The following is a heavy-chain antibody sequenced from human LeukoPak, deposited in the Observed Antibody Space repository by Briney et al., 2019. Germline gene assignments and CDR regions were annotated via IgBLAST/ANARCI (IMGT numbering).Heavy chain of an antibody. V-gene: IGHV4-4*07. D-gene: IGHD6-19*01. J-gene: IGHJ5*02. Sequence: SETLSLTCTVSGGSISSYYWSWIRQPAGKGLEWIGSIYYSGSTYYNPSLKSRVTISVDTSKNQFSLKLSSVTAADTAVYYCARGKEEQWLPGANWFDPWGQGTLVTVSA. CDR2: IYYSGST. CDR3: ARGKEEQWLPGANWFDP. CDR1: GGSISSYY.